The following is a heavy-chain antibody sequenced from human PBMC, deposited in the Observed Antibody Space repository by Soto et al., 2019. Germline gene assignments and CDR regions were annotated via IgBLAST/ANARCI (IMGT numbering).Heavy chain of an antibody. J-gene: IGHJ6*02. CDR1: GYSFTSYC. CDR2: IDPSDSYT. V-gene: IGHV5-10-1*01. Sequence: PGESLKISCKGSGYSFTSYCISWVRQMPGKGLEWMGRIDPSDSYTNYSPSFQGHVTISADKSISTAYLQWSSLKASDTAMYYCAIQGRITIFGVVIPHPYYYGMDVWGQGTPLTVSS. CDR3: AIQGRITIFGVVIPHPYYYGMDV. D-gene: IGHD3-3*01.